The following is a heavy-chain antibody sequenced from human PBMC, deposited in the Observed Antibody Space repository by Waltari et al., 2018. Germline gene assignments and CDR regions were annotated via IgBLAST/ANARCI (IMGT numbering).Heavy chain of an antibody. V-gene: IGHV3-48*03. CDR2: ISNSGSTT. J-gene: IGHJ6*03. Sequence: EVQVVESGGGLVQPGGSLRLSCVASVFTFSNYELNWVRQAPGKGLEWVSYISNSGSTTYYADSVKGRYTISRDNAKNSMYLEMDSLRAEDTAVYYCARPSTEYYYYYYYMDVWGKGTTVTVS. CDR3: ARPSTEYYYYYYYMDV. CDR1: VFTFSNYE.